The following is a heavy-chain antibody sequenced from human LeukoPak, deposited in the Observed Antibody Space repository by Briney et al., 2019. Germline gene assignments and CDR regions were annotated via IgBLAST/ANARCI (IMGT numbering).Heavy chain of an antibody. CDR3: SRNLLVDFDY. CDR2: IRRRAYGGAA. J-gene: IGHJ4*02. CDR1: GFSFHDLT. V-gene: IGHV3-49*04. Sequence: GGSLRLSCTTSGFSFHDLTTSWGRQPAGKGLEWVGFIRRRAYGGAAEYAASVKGRFIISRDDSKGISYMQMNSLKTEDTAVYYCSRNLLVDFDYWGQGSRVIVSP.